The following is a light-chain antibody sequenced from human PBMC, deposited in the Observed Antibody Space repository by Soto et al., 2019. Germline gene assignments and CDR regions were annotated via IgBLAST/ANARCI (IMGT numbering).Light chain of an antibody. CDR3: QQYRSWPPIT. J-gene: IGKJ5*01. Sequence: EILMTQSPASLSVSPGETATLYCRASHSLNTDLAWYQQKPGQAPRPLLYGASTRATGVPPRFSGGGSGTEFTLTISSLQSEDSAIYYCQQYRSWPPITFGQGTRLEI. CDR2: GAS. V-gene: IGKV3-15*01. CDR1: HSLNTD.